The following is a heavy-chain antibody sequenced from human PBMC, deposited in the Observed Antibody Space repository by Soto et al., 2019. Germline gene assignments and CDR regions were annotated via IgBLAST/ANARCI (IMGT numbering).Heavy chain of an antibody. Sequence: ASVKVSCKASGYTFTSYGISWVRQAPGQGLEWMGWISAYNGNTNYAQKLQGRVTMTTDTSTSTAYMELRSLRSDDTAVYYCARVPDYDFWSGYYAPFDYWGQGTLVTVSS. V-gene: IGHV1-18*01. D-gene: IGHD3-3*01. CDR1: GYTFTSYG. CDR2: ISAYNGNT. CDR3: ARVPDYDFWSGYYAPFDY. J-gene: IGHJ4*02.